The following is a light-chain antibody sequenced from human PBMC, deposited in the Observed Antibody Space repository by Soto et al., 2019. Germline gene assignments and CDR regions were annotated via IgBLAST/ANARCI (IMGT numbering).Light chain of an antibody. CDR2: EGS. CDR1: SSDVGSYNL. J-gene: IGLJ2*01. Sequence: SVLTQPASVSGSPGQSTTISCPGTSSDVGSYNLVSWYQQHPGKAPKLMIYEGSKRPSGVSNRFSGSKSGNTSSLTISGLQAEDEADYYCCSYAGSSTLVFGGGTQLTVL. CDR3: CSYAGSSTLV. V-gene: IGLV2-23*01.